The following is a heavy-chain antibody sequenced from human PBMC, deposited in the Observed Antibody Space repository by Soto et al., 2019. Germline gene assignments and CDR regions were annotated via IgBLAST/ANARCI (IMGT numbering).Heavy chain of an antibody. J-gene: IGHJ5*02. D-gene: IGHD6-19*01. CDR3: ARDGGQWLHWFDP. V-gene: IGHV3-48*01. Sequence: EVQLVESGGGLVQPGGSLRLSCAASGFTFSSYSMNWVRQAPGKGLEWVSYISSSSSTIYYADSVKGRFTISRDNAKNSLYLQMNSLRAEDTAVYYCARDGGQWLHWFDPWGQGTLVTVSS. CDR1: GFTFSSYS. CDR2: ISSSSSTI.